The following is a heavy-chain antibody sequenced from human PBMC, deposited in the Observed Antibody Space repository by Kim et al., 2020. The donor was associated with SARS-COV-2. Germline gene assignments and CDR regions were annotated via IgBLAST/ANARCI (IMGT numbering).Heavy chain of an antibody. V-gene: IGHV3-30*07. CDR3: ARGDDSSGYNLYYFDY. Sequence: VKGRFTISRDNSKNTLYLQMKSLRAEDTDGYYCARGDDSSGYNLYYFDYWCQGTLVTVSS. J-gene: IGHJ4*02. D-gene: IGHD3-22*01.